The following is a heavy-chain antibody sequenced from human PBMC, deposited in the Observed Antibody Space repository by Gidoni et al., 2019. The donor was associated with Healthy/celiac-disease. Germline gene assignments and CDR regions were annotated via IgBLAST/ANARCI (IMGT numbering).Heavy chain of an antibody. CDR1: GGSISSSY. CDR3: ARVSDSSGYYYWDGAFDI. D-gene: IGHD3-22*01. J-gene: IGHJ3*02. CDR2: IYYSGST. Sequence: QVQLQESGPGLVKPSETLSLTCTVSGGSISSSYWSWIRQPPGKGLEWIGYIYYSGSTNYNPSLKSRVTISVDTSKNQFSLKLSFVTAADTAVYYCARVSDSSGYYYWDGAFDIWGQGTMVTVSS. V-gene: IGHV4-59*01.